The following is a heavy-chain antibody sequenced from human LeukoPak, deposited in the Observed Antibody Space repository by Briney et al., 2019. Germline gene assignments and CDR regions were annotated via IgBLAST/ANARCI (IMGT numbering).Heavy chain of an antibody. D-gene: IGHD1-26*01. CDR1: GNSLNSGGNY. CDR2: IFDGGNV. CDR3: ATGRSKTVDF. J-gene: IGHJ4*02. V-gene: IGHV4-31*03. Sequence: SETLSLTCSVSGNSLNSGGNYRHWIRQAPGKGLEWIGYIFDGGNVDYNPSFSGRVTMSQDASKNQFSLKMTSVTAADTALYYCATGRSKTVDFWGQGTLVTVSS.